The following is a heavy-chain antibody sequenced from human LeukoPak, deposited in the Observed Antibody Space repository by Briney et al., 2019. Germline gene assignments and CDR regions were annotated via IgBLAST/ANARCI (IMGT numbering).Heavy chain of an antibody. CDR2: IKQDGSEK. D-gene: IGHD3-3*01. J-gene: IGHJ3*02. Sequence: PGGSLRLSCAASGFTLSSYWMSWVRQAPGKGLEWVANIKQDGSEKYYVDSVTGRFTISRDNAKNSLYLQMNSLRAEDTAVYYCAREENDFWDAFDIWGQGTMVTVSS. CDR1: GFTLSSYW. CDR3: AREENDFWDAFDI. V-gene: IGHV3-7*01.